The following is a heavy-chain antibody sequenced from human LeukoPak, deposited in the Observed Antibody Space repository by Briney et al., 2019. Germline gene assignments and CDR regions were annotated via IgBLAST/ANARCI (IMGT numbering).Heavy chain of an antibody. V-gene: IGHV3-20*04. CDR2: INWDGGST. D-gene: IGHD6-13*01. Sequence: GGSLRLSCAASGFTLDDYGMSWVRQTPGKGLEWVSGINWDGGSTGYADSVKGRSTISRDNAKNSLYLQMNSLRAEDTAVYYCARADSSSWPGEAFDAWGQGTMVTVSS. CDR1: GFTLDDYG. CDR3: ARADSSSWPGEAFDA. J-gene: IGHJ3*01.